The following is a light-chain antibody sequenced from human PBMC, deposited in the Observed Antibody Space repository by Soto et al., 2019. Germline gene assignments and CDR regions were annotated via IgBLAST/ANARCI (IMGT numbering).Light chain of an antibody. J-gene: IGKJ1*01. CDR2: GAS. V-gene: IGKV3-15*01. CDR1: QSVRTK. CDR3: QQHDQGWT. Sequence: EMVMTQSPATLSMSLGERATLSCRASQSVRTKLVWYQQKPGQAPRLLIYGASTRATGIPARFSGSGSGTEFTLTISSLQSEDFAVYYCQQHDQGWTFGQGTKVEIK.